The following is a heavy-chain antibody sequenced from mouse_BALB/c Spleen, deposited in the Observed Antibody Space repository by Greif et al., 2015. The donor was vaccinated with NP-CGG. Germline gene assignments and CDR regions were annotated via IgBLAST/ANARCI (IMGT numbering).Heavy chain of an antibody. V-gene: IGHV1-84*02. Sequence: QVQLQQSGPELVKPGASVKMSCKASGYTFTDYYINWVKQKPGQGLEWIGWIYPGSGNTKYNEKFKGKATLTVDTSSSTVYMQLSSLTSEDTAVYFCARRTGTEAMDYWGQGTSVTVSS. D-gene: IGHD4-1*01. CDR2: IYPGSGNT. J-gene: IGHJ4*01. CDR1: GYTFTDYY. CDR3: ARRTGTEAMDY.